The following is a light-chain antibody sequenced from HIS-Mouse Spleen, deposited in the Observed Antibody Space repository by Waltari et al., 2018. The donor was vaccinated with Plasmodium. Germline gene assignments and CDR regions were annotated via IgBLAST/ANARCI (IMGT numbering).Light chain of an antibody. V-gene: IGKV1-39*01. CDR3: QQSYSTPPT. Sequence: DIQMTQSTSSLSASVGDRVTITCRASQSISSYLNWYQQKPGKSPTLLIYAASSLQSGVQSRFSGSGSGTDFTLTISNLQPEDFATYYCQQSYSTPPTFGGGTQVEIK. J-gene: IGKJ4*01. CDR2: AAS. CDR1: QSISSY.